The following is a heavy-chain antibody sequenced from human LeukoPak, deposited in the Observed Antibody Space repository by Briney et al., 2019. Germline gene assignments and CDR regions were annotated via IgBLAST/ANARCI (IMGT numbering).Heavy chain of an antibody. CDR2: IYYSGST. CDR3: ARGFSSSYYYYYYYMDV. Sequence: SETLSLTCTVSGGSISSYYWSWTRQPPGKGLEWIGYIYYSGSTNYNPSLKSRVTISVDTSKNQFSLRLSSVTAADTAVYYCARGFSSSYYYYYYYMDVWGKGTTVTISS. J-gene: IGHJ6*03. D-gene: IGHD6-13*01. V-gene: IGHV4-59*01. CDR1: GGSISSYY.